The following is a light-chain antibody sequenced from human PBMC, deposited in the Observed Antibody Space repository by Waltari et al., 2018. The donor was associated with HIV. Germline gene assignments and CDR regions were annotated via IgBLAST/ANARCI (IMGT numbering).Light chain of an antibody. V-gene: IGLV2-14*01. J-gene: IGLJ2*01. CDR3: SSYTGTITLL. CDR2: EVD. CDR1: SSDVGGYNY. Sequence: QSALTQPASVSGSPGQSITISCTGTSSDVGGYNYVSWYQQYPGKAPKLIIFEVDNRPSGVSNRFSGSKSGNTASLTISGLQAEDEADYYCSSYTGTITLLFGGGTKVTVL.